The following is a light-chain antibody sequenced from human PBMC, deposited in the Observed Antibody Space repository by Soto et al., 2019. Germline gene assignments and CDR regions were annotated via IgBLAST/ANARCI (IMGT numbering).Light chain of an antibody. J-gene: IGLJ2*01. V-gene: IGLV6-57*03. CDR3: QSYDSNQGVV. Sequence: NFMLTQPHSVSESPGKTVTISCTRSSGSIASNYVQWYQQRPGSAPTTVIYEDNQRPSGVPDRFSGSIDSSSNSASLTISGLKTEDEADYYCQSYDSNQGVVFGGGTQLTVL. CDR2: EDN. CDR1: SGSIASNY.